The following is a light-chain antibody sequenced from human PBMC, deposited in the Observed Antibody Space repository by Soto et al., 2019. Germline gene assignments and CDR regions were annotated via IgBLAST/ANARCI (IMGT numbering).Light chain of an antibody. Sequence: DIKMTQSPSSLSASVGDRVTITCRASQSINGYLNWYQQKPGKAPKLLIYAASSLQSGVPPRFSGSGSGTDFTLTISSLQPEDFATYYCQQTYSTPPTFGQGTKVDI. V-gene: IGKV1-39*01. CDR3: QQTYSTPPT. CDR2: AAS. CDR1: QSINGY. J-gene: IGKJ1*01.